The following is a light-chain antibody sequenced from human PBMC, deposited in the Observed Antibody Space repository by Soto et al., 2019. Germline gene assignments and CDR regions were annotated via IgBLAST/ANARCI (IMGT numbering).Light chain of an antibody. V-gene: IGLV1-44*01. CDR1: SPNIGSNA. Sequence: QAVVTQPPSASGTPGQRVTISCSGSSPNIGSNAVNWYQQLPGTAPRLLIYNDNQRPSGVPDRFSGSKSGTSASLAISGLQSEDEADYYCAAWDNSLTGWLFGGGTKLTVL. CDR3: AAWDNSLTGWL. CDR2: NDN. J-gene: IGLJ3*02.